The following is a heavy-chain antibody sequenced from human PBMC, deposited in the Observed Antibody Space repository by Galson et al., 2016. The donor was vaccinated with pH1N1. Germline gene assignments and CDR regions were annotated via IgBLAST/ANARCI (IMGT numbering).Heavy chain of an antibody. J-gene: IGHJ4*02. Sequence: LSLTCDVSAYLISSCCYWGWIRQPPGKGLEWIGSIYHNGDTNRSPSLKSRLTISVDTSKNRFSLRVNWVTAADTAVYYCARSQIWGRSDFWGQGTLVTVSS. CDR1: AYLISSCCY. CDR2: IYHNGDT. D-gene: IGHD3-16*01. V-gene: IGHV4-38-2*01. CDR3: ARSQIWGRSDF.